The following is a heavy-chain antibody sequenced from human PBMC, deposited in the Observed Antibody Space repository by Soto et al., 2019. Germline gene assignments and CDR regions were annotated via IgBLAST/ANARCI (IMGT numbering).Heavy chain of an antibody. D-gene: IGHD5-12*01. Sequence: ASVKVSWKASGYTFTSYDINWVRQATGQGLEWMGWMNPNSGNTGYAQKFQGRVTMTRNTSISTAYMELSSLRSEDTAVYYCARGFDIVATIDAFDIWGQGTMVTVSS. V-gene: IGHV1-8*01. CDR1: GYTFTSYD. CDR2: MNPNSGNT. CDR3: ARGFDIVATIDAFDI. J-gene: IGHJ3*02.